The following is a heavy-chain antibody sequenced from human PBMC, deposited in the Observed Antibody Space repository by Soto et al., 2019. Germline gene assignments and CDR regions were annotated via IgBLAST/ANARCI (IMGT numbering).Heavy chain of an antibody. D-gene: IGHD3-22*01. J-gene: IGHJ4*02. CDR2: ISSSSSYI. CDR1: GFTFSLYS. Sequence: PGGSLRLSCEASGFTFSLYSMVWVRQAPGEGLEWVSSISSSSSYIYYADSLKGRISISRDNAKNSLYLQMDSLRVEDTATYYCVRARATDSRPDYWGQGTLVTV. V-gene: IGHV3-21*01. CDR3: VRARATDSRPDY.